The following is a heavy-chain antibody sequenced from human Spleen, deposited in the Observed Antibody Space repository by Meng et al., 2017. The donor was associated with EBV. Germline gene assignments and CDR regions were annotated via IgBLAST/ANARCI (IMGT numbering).Heavy chain of an antibody. D-gene: IGHD6-19*01. J-gene: IGHJ4*02. CDR2: IYYSGST. V-gene: IGHV4-59*01. CDR3: ARETYSSGWYYFDY. CDR1: GGSISSYY. Sequence: QVLRQASGPVLVQPSETPSRTCTGSGGSISSYYCGWIRQPPGKGLEWIGYIYYSGSTNYNPSLKSRVTISVDTSKNQFSLKLSSVTAADTAVYYCARETYSSGWYYFDYWGQGTLVTVSS.